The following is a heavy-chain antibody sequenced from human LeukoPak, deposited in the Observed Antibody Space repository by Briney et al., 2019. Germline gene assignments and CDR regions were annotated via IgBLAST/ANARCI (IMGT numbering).Heavy chain of an antibody. CDR1: GFTFDDYG. CDR2: INWNGGST. Sequence: VGSLRLSCAASGFTFDDYGMSWVRQAPGKGLEWVSGINWNGGSTGYADSVKGRFTISRDNAKNSLYLQMNSLRAEDTALYYCARDERYYDSSGYYSPFDYWGQGTLVTVSS. V-gene: IGHV3-20*04. J-gene: IGHJ4*02. D-gene: IGHD3-22*01. CDR3: ARDERYYDSSGYYSPFDY.